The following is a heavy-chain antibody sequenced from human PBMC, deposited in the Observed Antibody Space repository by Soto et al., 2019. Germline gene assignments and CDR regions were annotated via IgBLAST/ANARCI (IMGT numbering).Heavy chain of an antibody. D-gene: IGHD1-1*01. CDR1: GGTFSSNT. Sequence: EASVKVSCKASGGTFSSNTIRWVRQAPRQGLEWMGRIIPILGIANYAQKFQGRVTITADKSTSTAYMELSSLRSEDTAVYYCARGLGGKLERRDFDYWGQGTLVTV. J-gene: IGHJ4*02. V-gene: IGHV1-69*02. CDR2: IIPILGIA. CDR3: ARGLGGKLERRDFDY.